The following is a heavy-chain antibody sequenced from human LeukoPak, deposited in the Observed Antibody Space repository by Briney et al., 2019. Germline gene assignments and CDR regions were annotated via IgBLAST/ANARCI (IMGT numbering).Heavy chain of an antibody. J-gene: IGHJ3*02. D-gene: IGHD1-26*01. CDR2: IYGGGRT. Sequence: GGSLRLSCAVSAFTFSSNYVSWVRQAPGKGLEWVSVIYGGGRTNYSDSVKGRFTISRDNSKNTLYLQMNSLRAEDTAVYYCARDHSGSYQRAFDIWGQGTMVTVSS. CDR1: AFTFSSNY. CDR3: ARDHSGSYQRAFDI. V-gene: IGHV3-66*02.